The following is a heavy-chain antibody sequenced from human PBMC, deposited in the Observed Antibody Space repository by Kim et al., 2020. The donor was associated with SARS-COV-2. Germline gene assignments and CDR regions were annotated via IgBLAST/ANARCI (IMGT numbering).Heavy chain of an antibody. CDR2: IGTAGDT. CDR3: VRAVSGSYLPAYYYYGMDV. V-gene: IGHV3-13*04. D-gene: IGHD1-26*01. CDR1: GFTFSSYD. Sequence: GGSLRLSCAASGFTFSSYDMHWVRQATGKGLEWVSTIGTAGDTYYPGSVKGRFTISRENAKNSLYLQGNSLRAGDTAVYYCVRAVSGSYLPAYYYYGMDVWGQGTTFTVSS. J-gene: IGHJ6*02.